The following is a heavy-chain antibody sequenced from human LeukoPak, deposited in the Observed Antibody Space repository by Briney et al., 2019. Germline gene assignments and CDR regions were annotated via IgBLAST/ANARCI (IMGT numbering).Heavy chain of an antibody. J-gene: IGHJ4*02. D-gene: IGHD6-13*01. V-gene: IGHV1-24*01. CDR1: GYTLTELS. Sequence: ASVKVSCKVSGYTLTELSMHWVRQAPGKGLEWMGGFDPEDGETIYAQKFQGRVTMTRDMSTSTVYMELSSLRSEDTAVYYCARVYSSSWYDYWGQGTLVTVSS. CDR2: FDPEDGET. CDR3: ARVYSSSWYDY.